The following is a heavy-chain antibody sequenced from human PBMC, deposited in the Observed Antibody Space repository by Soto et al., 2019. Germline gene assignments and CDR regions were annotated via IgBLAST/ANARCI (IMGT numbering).Heavy chain of an antibody. CDR1: GYTFSNFW. CDR2: IYPGDHET. D-gene: IGHD6-13*01. J-gene: IGHJ4*02. CDR3: ARSPRSSPYFDS. V-gene: IGHV5-51*01. Sequence: GESLKISCQCSGYTFSNFWIGWVRQLPGKGLEWMGIIYPGDHETRYSPSFHGKVTISADKSINTAYLQWNSLEASDTAFYFCARSPRSSPYFDSWGQGTPVTVSS.